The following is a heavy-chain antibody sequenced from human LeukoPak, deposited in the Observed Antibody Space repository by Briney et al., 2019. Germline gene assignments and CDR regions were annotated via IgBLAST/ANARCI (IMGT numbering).Heavy chain of an antibody. D-gene: IGHD6-13*01. V-gene: IGHV1-2*02. Sequence: ASVKVSCKASGYTFTGYYMHWVRQAPGQGLEWMGWINPNSGGTNYAQKFQGRVTMTRDTSISTAYMELSRLRSDDTAVYYCARDVGRGYSSSWYDYWGQGTLATVSS. CDR3: ARDVGRGYSSSWYDY. CDR2: INPNSGGT. J-gene: IGHJ4*02. CDR1: GYTFTGYY.